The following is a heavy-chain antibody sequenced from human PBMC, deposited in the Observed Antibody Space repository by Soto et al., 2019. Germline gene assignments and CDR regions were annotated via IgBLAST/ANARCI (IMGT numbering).Heavy chain of an antibody. J-gene: IGHJ6*02. CDR1: GGSVSSESHY. D-gene: IGHD3-3*01. CDR2: IYYTGST. CDR3: ARDQYDFRSGSYYYAMEV. V-gene: IGHV4-61*01. Sequence: QVQLQESGPGLVKPSETLSLTCTVSGGSVSSESHYWSWFRQPPGKGLEGFVYIYYTGSTNYNPSIKGRVTMSVDTSRDQVSLRLRSVTRADTAVYYCARDQYDFRSGSYYYAMEVWGQGTKVTVSS.